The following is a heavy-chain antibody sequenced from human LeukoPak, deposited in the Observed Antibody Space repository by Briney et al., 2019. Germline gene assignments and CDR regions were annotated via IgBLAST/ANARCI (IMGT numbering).Heavy chain of an antibody. J-gene: IGHJ4*02. CDR3: ARDFSGSYDC. Sequence: ASVKVSCKASGHTFSAYYMHWVRQAPGQGLEWMGWINPDSGGTNYAQKFQGRVTMTRDTSIRTVYMELSRLRSDDTAVYYCARDFSGSYDCWGQGTLVTVSS. CDR1: GHTFSAYY. CDR2: INPDSGGT. D-gene: IGHD1-26*01. V-gene: IGHV1-2*02.